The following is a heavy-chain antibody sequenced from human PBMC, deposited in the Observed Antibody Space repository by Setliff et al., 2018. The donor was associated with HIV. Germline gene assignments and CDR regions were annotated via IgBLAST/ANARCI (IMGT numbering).Heavy chain of an antibody. CDR3: AKDLDSNVLLWSGDAFDI. CDR2: ISGRGDNT. Sequence: PGGSLRLSCTASGFSFRNYAMSWVRQAPGKGLEWVSAISGRGDNTYYADSVKGRFTISRDNSKDTMFLQMNSVRAEDTAVYYCAKDLDSNVLLWSGDAFDIWGQGTMVTV. V-gene: IGHV3-23*01. J-gene: IGHJ3*02. CDR1: GFSFRNYA. D-gene: IGHD3-10*01.